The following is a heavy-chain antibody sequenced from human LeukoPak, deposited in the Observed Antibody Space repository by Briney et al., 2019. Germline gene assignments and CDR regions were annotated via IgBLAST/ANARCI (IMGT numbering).Heavy chain of an antibody. CDR2: IFFSGGT. V-gene: IGHV4-59*12. J-gene: IGHJ4*02. D-gene: IGHD2-15*01. Sequence: SETLSLTCSVSGGSIHAYYWTWIRQPPGKGLEWLGYIFFSGGTNYNASLKSRLSMSVDTSKNLFSLTLSSVTAADTAVYYCARDLLEYFDYWGQGTLVTVSS. CDR3: ARDLLEYFDY. CDR1: GGSIHAYY.